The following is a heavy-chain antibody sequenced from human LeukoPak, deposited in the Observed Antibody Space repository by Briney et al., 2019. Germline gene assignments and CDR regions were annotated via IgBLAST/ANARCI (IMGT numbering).Heavy chain of an antibody. J-gene: IGHJ4*02. V-gene: IGHV4-59*08. CDR1: GGSISSYY. CDR3: ARQTGSGLFILP. CDR2: IHYSRST. D-gene: IGHD3/OR15-3a*01. Sequence: SETLSLTCSVSGGSISSYYWSWIRQPPGKGLEWIGYIHYSRSTNYNPSLKSRVTISVDTSKNQFSLKVSSVTAADTAVYYCARQTGSGLFILPGGQGTLVTVSS.